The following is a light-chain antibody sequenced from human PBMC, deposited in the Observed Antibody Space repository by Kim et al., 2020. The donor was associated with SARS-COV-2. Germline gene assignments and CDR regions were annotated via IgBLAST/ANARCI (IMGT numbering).Light chain of an antibody. V-gene: IGLV6-57*03. Sequence: KTVTIACTRSSGSIASNFVQWFQQRPGSAPTTVIYEDSRRPSGVPDRFSGSIDTSSNSASLTISGLKPEDEADYYCQSYDGYIYVVFGGGTQLTVL. CDR1: SGSIASNF. J-gene: IGLJ2*01. CDR3: QSYDGYIYVV. CDR2: EDS.